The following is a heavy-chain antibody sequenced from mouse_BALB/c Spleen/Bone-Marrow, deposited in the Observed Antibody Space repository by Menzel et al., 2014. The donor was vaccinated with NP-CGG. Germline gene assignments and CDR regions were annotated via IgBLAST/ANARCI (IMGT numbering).Heavy chain of an antibody. CDR2: ISNGGGTT. CDR1: GFTFSNYT. V-gene: IGHV5-12-2*01. CDR3: ARRYDYGYGPFAY. D-gene: IGHD1-2*01. J-gene: IGHJ3*01. Sequence: EAQGVESGGGLVQPGGSLKLSCAASGFTFSNYTMSWIRQTPEKRLEWVAYISNGGGTTYYPDTVKGRFTISRDNAKNTLYLQMSSLKSEDTAMYYCARRYDYGYGPFAYWNQTTLITISA.